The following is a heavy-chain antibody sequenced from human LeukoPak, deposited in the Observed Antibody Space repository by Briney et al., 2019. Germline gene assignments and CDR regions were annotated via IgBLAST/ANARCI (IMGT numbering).Heavy chain of an antibody. Sequence: GGSLRLSCPASGFTFSGYSMNWIRQAPGKGLEWVSSFGTRSTSIYHAGSVKGRFAISRDNAKNLLYLQMNSLRAEDTALYYCAREVSEGFDFWGQGTLVTVSS. CDR3: AREVSEGFDF. CDR1: GFTFSGYS. D-gene: IGHD3-22*01. J-gene: IGHJ4*02. V-gene: IGHV3-21*01. CDR2: FGTRSTSI.